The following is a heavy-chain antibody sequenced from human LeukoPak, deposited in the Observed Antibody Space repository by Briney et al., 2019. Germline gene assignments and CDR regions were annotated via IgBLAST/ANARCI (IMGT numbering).Heavy chain of an antibody. CDR1: GFTFHDYN. D-gene: IGHD4-23*01. CDR3: VKDRERGGNGPIRH. V-gene: IGHV3-43*01. Sequence: GGSLRLSCATYGFTFHDYNRHWVRQAPGKGLEWVSHITWDDGSTYYADSVKGRFTISRDNSKNSLYLQMNSLRTEDTALYYCVKDRERGGNGPIRHWGQGTLLTVSS. J-gene: IGHJ1*01. CDR2: ITWDDGST.